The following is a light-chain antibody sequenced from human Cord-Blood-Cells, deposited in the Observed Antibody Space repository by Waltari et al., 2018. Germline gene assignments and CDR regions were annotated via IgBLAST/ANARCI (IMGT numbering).Light chain of an antibody. V-gene: IGKV3-15*01. CDR1: QSVSSN. CDR3: QQYNNWPYT. CDR2: GAS. Sequence: DIVMTQSPATLSVSPGERATLSCRASQSVSSNLAWYQQKPGQAPRLLIYGASTRATGIPARFSGSGSGTEFTLTISILQSEDFAVYYCQQYNNWPYTFGQGTKLEIK. J-gene: IGKJ2*01.